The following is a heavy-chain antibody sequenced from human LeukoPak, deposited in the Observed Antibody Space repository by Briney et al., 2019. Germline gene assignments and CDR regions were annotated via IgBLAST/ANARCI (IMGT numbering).Heavy chain of an antibody. D-gene: IGHD3-16*02. CDR1: GFTFSSYA. V-gene: IGHV3-23*01. CDR3: AKNSRLPLGELSIDY. J-gene: IGHJ4*02. CDR2: ISGSGGRT. Sequence: GGSLRLSCAASGFTFSSYAMSWVRQAPGKGLEWVSGISGSGGRTYYADSVKGRFTISRDNSKNTLHLQMNSLRAEDTAVYYCAKNSRLPLGELSIDYWGQGTLVTVSS.